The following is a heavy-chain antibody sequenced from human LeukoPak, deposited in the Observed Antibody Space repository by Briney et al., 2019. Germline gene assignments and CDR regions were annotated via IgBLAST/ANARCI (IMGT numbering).Heavy chain of an antibody. CDR1: GIPFSDYY. CDR3: ARGDSGSYYFDY. CDR2: ISSSGSTI. J-gene: IGHJ4*02. D-gene: IGHD1-26*01. V-gene: IGHV3-11*04. Sequence: NPGGSLRLSCVVSGIPFSDYYMNWVRQAPGKGLEWVSYISSSGSTIYYADSVKGRFTISRDNAKNSLYLQMNSLRAEDTAVYYCARGDSGSYYFDYWGQGTLVTVSS.